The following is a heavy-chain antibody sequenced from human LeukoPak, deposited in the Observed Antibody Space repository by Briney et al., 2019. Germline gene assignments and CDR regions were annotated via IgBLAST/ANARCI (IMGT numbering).Heavy chain of an antibody. J-gene: IGHJ4*02. V-gene: IGHV3-23*01. D-gene: IGHD2-8*02. CDR3: AKPSFVSWWLPRFDY. Sequence: GGSLRVSCAASGFTFSSYAMSWVRQAPGKGLEWVSAISGSGGSTYYADSVKGRFTISRDNSKNTLYLQMNSLRAEDTAVYYCAKPSFVSWWLPRFDYWGQGTLVTVSS. CDR2: ISGSGGST. CDR1: GFTFSSYA.